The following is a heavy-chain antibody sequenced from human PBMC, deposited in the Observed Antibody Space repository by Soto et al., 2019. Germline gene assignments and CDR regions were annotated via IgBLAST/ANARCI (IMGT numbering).Heavy chain of an antibody. V-gene: IGHV3-23*01. CDR3: ALSRPYSSSSFDY. D-gene: IGHD6-6*01. Sequence: PGGSLRLSCAASGFTFSSYAMSWVRQAPGKGLEWVSAISGSGGSTYYADSVKGRFTISRDNSKNTLYPQMNSLRAEDTAVYYCALSRPYSSSSFDYWGQGTLVTVSS. J-gene: IGHJ4*02. CDR1: GFTFSSYA. CDR2: ISGSGGST.